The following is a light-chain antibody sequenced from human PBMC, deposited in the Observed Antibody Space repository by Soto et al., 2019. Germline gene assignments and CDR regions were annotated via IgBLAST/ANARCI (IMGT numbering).Light chain of an antibody. V-gene: IGLV2-23*02. CDR1: SSDVGSHNL. Sequence: QSALTQPASVSGSPGQSITISCTGTSSDVGSHNLVSWYQQHPGQAPKLMIYEVSKRPLGVSARVSASKSGNTASLTLSGLQAEDEADYYCCSYGGSRAVFGGGTQLTVL. J-gene: IGLJ7*01. CDR2: EVS. CDR3: CSYGGSRAV.